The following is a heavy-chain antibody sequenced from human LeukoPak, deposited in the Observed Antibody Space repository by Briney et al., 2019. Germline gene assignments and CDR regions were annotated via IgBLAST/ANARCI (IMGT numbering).Heavy chain of an antibody. CDR1: GFTFTDYY. J-gene: IGHJ1*01. CDR3: ARDGHDDNLTGYFQD. V-gene: IGHV3-11*01. D-gene: IGHD3-9*01. CDR2: ITNSGTTI. Sequence: PGGSLRLSCAASGFTFTDYYMSWIRQAPGKGLEWVSYITNSGTTIYYADSVKGRFTISRDNAKNSLYLQMNSLRAEDTAVYYCARDGHDDNLTGYFQDWGQGTLVTVSS.